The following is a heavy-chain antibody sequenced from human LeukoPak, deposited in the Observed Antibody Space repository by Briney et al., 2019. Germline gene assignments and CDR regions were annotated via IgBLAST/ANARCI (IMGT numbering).Heavy chain of an antibody. CDR3: ARLGYYDFWSGDNWFDP. Sequence: SVKVSCKASGGTFSSYAISWVRQAPGQGLEWMGGIIPIFGTANYAQKFQGRVTITADESTSAAYMELSSLRSEDTAVYYCARLGYYDFWSGDNWFDPWGQGTLVTVSS. V-gene: IGHV1-69*13. D-gene: IGHD3-3*01. CDR1: GGTFSSYA. J-gene: IGHJ5*02. CDR2: IIPIFGTA.